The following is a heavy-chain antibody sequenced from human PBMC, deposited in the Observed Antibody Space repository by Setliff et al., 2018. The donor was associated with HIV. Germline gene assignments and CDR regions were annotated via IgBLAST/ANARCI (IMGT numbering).Heavy chain of an antibody. J-gene: IGHJ3*02. D-gene: IGHD2-21*01. V-gene: IGHV3-33*08. CDR1: GFTFSNYG. Sequence: GGSLRLSCAASGFTFSNYGMHWVRQAPGKGLEWVAVIWYDGSNKDHADSVKGRFTISRDNSKNTLYLQMNSLSAEDTAVYYCARDPWGGLDGVGAFDIWGHGTMVTVSS. CDR2: IWYDGSNK. CDR3: ARDPWGGLDGVGAFDI.